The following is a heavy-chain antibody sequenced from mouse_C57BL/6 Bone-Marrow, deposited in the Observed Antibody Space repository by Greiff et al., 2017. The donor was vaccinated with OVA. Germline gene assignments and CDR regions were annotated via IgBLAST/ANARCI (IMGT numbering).Heavy chain of an antibody. J-gene: IGHJ2*01. CDR1: GYTFTDYY. CDR3: GAYYGSSLDY. CDR2: INPNNGGT. Sequence: VQLQQSGPELVKPGASVKISCKASGYTFTDYYMNWVKQSHGKSLEWIGDINPNNGGTSYNQKFKGKATLTVDKSSSTAYMELRSLTSEDSAVYYCGAYYGSSLDYWGQGTTLTVSS. V-gene: IGHV1-26*01. D-gene: IGHD1-1*01.